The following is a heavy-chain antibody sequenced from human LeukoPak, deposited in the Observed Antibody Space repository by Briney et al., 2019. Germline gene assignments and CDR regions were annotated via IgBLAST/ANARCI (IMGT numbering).Heavy chain of an antibody. CDR1: GFTFSSYG. CDR2: IWYDGSNK. CDR3: ARVLLWFGEYGMDV. V-gene: IGHV3-33*01. Sequence: GGSLRLSCAASGFTFSSYGMHWDRQAPGKGLEWVAVIWYDGSNKYYADSVKGRFTISRDNSKNTLYLQMNSLRAEDTAVYYCARVLLWFGEYGMDVWGQGTTVTVSS. J-gene: IGHJ6*02. D-gene: IGHD3-10*01.